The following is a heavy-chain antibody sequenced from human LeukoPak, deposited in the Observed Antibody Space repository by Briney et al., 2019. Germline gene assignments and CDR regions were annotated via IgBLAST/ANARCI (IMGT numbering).Heavy chain of an antibody. CDR1: GGSISSYY. J-gene: IGHJ3*02. Sequence: PSETLSLTCTVSGGSISSYYWSWIRQPAGQGVGWIGRIYTSGSTNYNPSLKSRVTMSVDTSKNQFSLKLSSVTAADTAVYYCARDALQLWDAFDIWGQGTMVTVSS. V-gene: IGHV4-4*07. D-gene: IGHD5-18*01. CDR2: IYTSGST. CDR3: ARDALQLWDAFDI.